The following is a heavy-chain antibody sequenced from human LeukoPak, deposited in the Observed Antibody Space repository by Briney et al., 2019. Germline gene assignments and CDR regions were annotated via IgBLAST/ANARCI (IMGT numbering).Heavy chain of an antibody. CDR1: GFTFSSYA. D-gene: IGHD3-10*01. Sequence: GGSLRLSCAASGFTFSSYAMSWVRQAPGKGLERVSAISGSGGSTYYADSVKGRFTISRDNSKNTLYLQMNSLRAEDTAVYYCAKLVLLWFGINNWFDPWGQGTLVTVSS. V-gene: IGHV3-23*01. CDR2: ISGSGGST. J-gene: IGHJ5*02. CDR3: AKLVLLWFGINNWFDP.